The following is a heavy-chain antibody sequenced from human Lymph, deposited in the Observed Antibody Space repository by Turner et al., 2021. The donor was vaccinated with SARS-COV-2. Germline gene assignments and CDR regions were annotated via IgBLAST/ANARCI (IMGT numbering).Heavy chain of an antibody. V-gene: IGHV3-9*01. CDR2: INWSGGSI. CDR3: AKDLAGIYYSSFDY. CDR1: GFTFDDYA. Sequence: EVQLVESGGGLVQPGRSLRLSCAASGFTFDDYAMHWVRQAPGKGLEWVSGINWSGGSIAYADSVKGRFTISRDNPKNSLYLQMNSLRAEDTAFYYCAKDLAGIYYSSFDYWGQGTLVTVSS. J-gene: IGHJ4*02. D-gene: IGHD1-26*01.